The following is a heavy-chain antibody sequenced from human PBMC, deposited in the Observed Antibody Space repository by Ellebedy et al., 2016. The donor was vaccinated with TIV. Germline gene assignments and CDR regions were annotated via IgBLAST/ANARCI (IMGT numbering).Heavy chain of an antibody. CDR2: ISSGGST. V-gene: IGHV3-53*01. J-gene: IGHJ4*02. CDR1: GFTVSSNY. CDR3: ARDPYGGNLLVY. Sequence: PGGSLRLSCAASGFTVSSNYMTWVRQAPGKGLEWVSVISSGGSTYYADSVKGRFTISRDNSKNTLYLQMNSLRAEDTAVYYCARDPYGGNLLVYWGQGTVVTVSS. D-gene: IGHD4-23*01.